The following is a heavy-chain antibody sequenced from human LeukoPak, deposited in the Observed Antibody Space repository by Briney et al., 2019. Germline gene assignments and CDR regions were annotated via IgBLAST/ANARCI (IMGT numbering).Heavy chain of an antibody. D-gene: IGHD2-21*01. J-gene: IGHJ4*02. CDR3: AQFAKGG. CDR2: IKHKAHSYTT. CDR1: GFTVSSNY. V-gene: IGHV3-72*01. Sequence: GGSLRLPCAASGFTVSSNYMSWVRQAPGKGLEWVGRIKHKAHSYTTEYAASVKGRFTISRDDSKSSLYLQMNSLKIEDTAVYYCAQFAKGGWGQGTLVTVSS.